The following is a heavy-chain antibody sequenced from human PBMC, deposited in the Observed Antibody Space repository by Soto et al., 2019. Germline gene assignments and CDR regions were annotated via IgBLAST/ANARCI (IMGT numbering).Heavy chain of an antibody. J-gene: IGHJ5*02. V-gene: IGHV3-33*01. D-gene: IGHD2-15*01. Sequence: QVQLVESGGGVVQPGRSLRLSCAASGFTFSSYGMHWVRQAPGKGLEWVAVIWYDGSNKYYADSVKGRFTISRDNSKNTLYLLMNSLRAEDAAVYYCARDIGYCSGGSCYSQEVPSWFDPWGQGTLVTVSS. CDR2: IWYDGSNK. CDR1: GFTFSSYG. CDR3: ARDIGYCSGGSCYSQEVPSWFDP.